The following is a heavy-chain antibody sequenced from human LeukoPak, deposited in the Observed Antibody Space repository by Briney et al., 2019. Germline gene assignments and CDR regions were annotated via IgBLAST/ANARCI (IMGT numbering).Heavy chain of an antibody. D-gene: IGHD3-10*01. CDR1: GYSISSGYY. V-gene: IGHV4-38-2*02. CDR2: IYHSGST. J-gene: IGHJ5*02. Sequence: SETLSLTCTVSGYSISSGYYWGWIRQPPGKGLEWIGSIYHSGSTYYNPSLKSRVTISVDTSKNQFSLKLSSVTAADTAVYYCASSLTYYYGSGSYAPTYNWFDPWGQGTLVTVSS. CDR3: ASSLTYYYGSGSYAPTYNWFDP.